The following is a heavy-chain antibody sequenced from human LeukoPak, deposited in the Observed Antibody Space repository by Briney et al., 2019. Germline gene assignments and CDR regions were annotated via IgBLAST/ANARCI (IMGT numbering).Heavy chain of an antibody. J-gene: IGHJ3*02. Sequence: PSETLSLTCTVSDGSISSHYWNWIRQPPGKGLEWIGYIYYSGSTNYNPSLKSRVTISVDTSKNQFSLKLSSVTAADTAVYYCARETTVVTPGRSDVFDIWGQGTMVTVSS. CDR1: DGSISSHY. CDR2: IYYSGST. D-gene: IGHD4-23*01. CDR3: ARETTVVTPGRSDVFDI. V-gene: IGHV4-59*11.